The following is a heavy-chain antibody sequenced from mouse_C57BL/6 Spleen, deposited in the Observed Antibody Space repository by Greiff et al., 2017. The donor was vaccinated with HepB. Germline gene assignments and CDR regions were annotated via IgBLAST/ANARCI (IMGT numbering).Heavy chain of an antibody. CDR3: ARLGGYDDMDD. V-gene: IGHV14-2*01. CDR1: GFNIKDYY. D-gene: IGHD4-1*01. J-gene: IGHJ4*01. Sequence: VHVKQSGAELVKPGASIKLSCTASGFNIKDYYMLWVKQRTDQGLAWIGRIDPEDVETKYAPKFQGKATIKADTSSNTAYLQLSSLTSEDTAVYYCARLGGYDDMDDWGQGTSVTVSS. CDR2: IDPEDVET.